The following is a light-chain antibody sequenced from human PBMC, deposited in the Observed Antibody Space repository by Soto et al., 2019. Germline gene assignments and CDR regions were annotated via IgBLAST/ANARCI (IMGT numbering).Light chain of an antibody. CDR3: QQRSSWPLT. J-gene: IGKJ4*01. CDR2: DTS. CDR1: QNVRNY. V-gene: IGKV3-11*01. Sequence: EIVLTQSPATLSLSPEERATLSCRASQNVRNYLICYQQKPGLAPRLLIYDTSTRATGIPARFRGSGSGTDYTLTISSLEPEAFAVYYCQQRSSWPLTFGGGTKVEIK.